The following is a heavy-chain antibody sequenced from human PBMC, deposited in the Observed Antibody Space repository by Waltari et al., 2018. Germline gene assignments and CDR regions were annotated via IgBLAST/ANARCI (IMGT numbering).Heavy chain of an antibody. V-gene: IGHV3-74*01. CDR3: ARDHYYSKDV. Sequence: EVQLVESGGGLVQPGGSLRLSCEASGFIFSTYWMHWVRQGPGKGLVWVSPIAAGHATATSYAASVKGLFPISRDNAKNTLFLQMTSLRAEHTGVYYCARDHYYSKDVWGTGTTVTVSS. J-gene: IGHJ6*04. CDR1: GFIFSTYW. CDR2: IAAGHATAT.